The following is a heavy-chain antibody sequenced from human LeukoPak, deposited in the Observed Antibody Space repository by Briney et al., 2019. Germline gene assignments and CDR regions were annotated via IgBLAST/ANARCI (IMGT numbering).Heavy chain of an antibody. V-gene: IGHV3-7*04. Sequence: PGGSLRLSCAASGFTFSSYWMSWVRQAPGKGLEWVANIKQDGSEKYYVDSVKGRFTISRDNAKNSLYLQMNSLRAEDTAVYYCARAYCGGDCYLDDAFDIWGQGTMVTVSS. J-gene: IGHJ3*02. D-gene: IGHD2-21*02. CDR2: IKQDGSEK. CDR1: GFTFSSYW. CDR3: ARAYCGGDCYLDDAFDI.